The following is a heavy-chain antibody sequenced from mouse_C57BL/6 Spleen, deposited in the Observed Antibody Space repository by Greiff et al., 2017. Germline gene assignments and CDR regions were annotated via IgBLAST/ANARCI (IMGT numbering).Heavy chain of an antibody. CDR1: GYTFTSYW. Sequence: QVQLKQPGAELVKPGASVKLSCKASGYTFTSYWMHWVKQRPGRGLEWIGRIDPSSGGTKYNEKFKSKATLTVDKASSTAYMQLSSLTSEDSAVYYCARRCTVVVHSAMDYWGQGTSVTVSA. J-gene: IGHJ4*01. CDR2: IDPSSGGT. V-gene: IGHV1-62-3*01. CDR3: ARRCTVVVHSAMDY. D-gene: IGHD1-1*01.